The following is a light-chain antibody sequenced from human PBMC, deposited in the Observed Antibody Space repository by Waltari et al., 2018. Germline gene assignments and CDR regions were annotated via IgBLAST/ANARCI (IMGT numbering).Light chain of an antibody. CDR3: HQRSDWPPT. CDR2: DAS. CDR1: QSVSSY. V-gene: IGKV3-11*01. Sequence: ETVLTPSPATLSLSPGERATLSCRASQSVSSYLAWYQQKPGQAPRLLIYDASNRATGIPARFSGSGSGTDFTLTISSLEPEDFGIYFCHQRSDWPPTFGQGTRLETK. J-gene: IGKJ5*01.